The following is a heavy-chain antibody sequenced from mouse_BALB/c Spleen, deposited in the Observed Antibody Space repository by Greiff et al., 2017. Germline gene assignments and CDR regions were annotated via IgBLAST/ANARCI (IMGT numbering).Heavy chain of an antibody. CDR2: IDPANGNT. CDR1: GFNIKDTY. J-gene: IGHJ3*01. Sequence: VQLKESGAELVKPGASVKLSCTASGFNIKDTYMHWVKQRPEQGLEWIGRIDPANGNTKYDPKFQGKATITADTSSNTAYLQLSSLTSEDTAVYYCARAMITTVFAYWGQGTLVTVSA. V-gene: IGHV14-3*02. CDR3: ARAMITTVFAY. D-gene: IGHD2-4*01.